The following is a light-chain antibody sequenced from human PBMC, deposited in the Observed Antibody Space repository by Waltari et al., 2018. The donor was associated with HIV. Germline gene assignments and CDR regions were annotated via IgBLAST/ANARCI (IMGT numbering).Light chain of an antibody. CDR1: SSNIGTNHD. V-gene: IGLV1-40*01. CDR2: VDT. CDR3: QSYDSSLGVV. Sequence: QSVLTQPPSVSGAPGQRVTISCTGSSSNIGTNHDVHWYQQLPGTAPKLLIYVDTNRPSEIPDRFSGSKSDTSASLTITGLQAEDEADYYCQSYDSSLGVVFGGGTKLTVL. J-gene: IGLJ2*01.